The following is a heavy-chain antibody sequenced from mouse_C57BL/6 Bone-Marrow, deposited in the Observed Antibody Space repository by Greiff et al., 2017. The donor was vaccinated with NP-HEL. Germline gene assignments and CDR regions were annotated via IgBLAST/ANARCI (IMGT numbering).Heavy chain of an antibody. Sequence: EVQRVESGGDLVKPGGSLKLSCAASGFTFSSYGMSWVRQTPDKRLEWVATISSGGSYTYYPDSVKGRFTISRDNAKNTLYLQMSSLKSEDTAMYYCARPTGGFAYWGQGTLVTVSA. D-gene: IGHD4-1*02. CDR3: ARPTGGFAY. CDR2: ISSGGSYT. V-gene: IGHV5-6*01. J-gene: IGHJ3*01. CDR1: GFTFSSYG.